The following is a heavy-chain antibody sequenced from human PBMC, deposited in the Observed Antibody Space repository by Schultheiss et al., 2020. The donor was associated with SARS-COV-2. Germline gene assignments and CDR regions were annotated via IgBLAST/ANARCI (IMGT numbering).Heavy chain of an antibody. CDR1: GFTFSSYG. CDR3: AKGELEYYDFWSGYYPHYYYYGMDV. CDR2: IWYDGSNK. V-gene: IGHV3-33*06. J-gene: IGHJ6*02. D-gene: IGHD3-3*01. Sequence: GGSLRLSCAASGFTFSSYGMHWVRQAPGKGLEWVAVIWYDGSNKYYADSVKGRFTISRDNSKNTLYLQMNSLRAEDTAVYYCAKGELEYYDFWSGYYPHYYYYGMDVWGQGTTVTVSS.